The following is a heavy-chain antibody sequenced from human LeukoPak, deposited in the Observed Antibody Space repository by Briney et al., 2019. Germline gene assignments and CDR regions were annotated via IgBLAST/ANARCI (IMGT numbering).Heavy chain of an antibody. CDR2: ISNDGSRK. CDR1: GFTFSRHG. J-gene: IGHJ4*02. D-gene: IGHD3-3*01. CDR3: ARDRAWNYFDY. V-gene: IGHV3-30*03. Sequence: GSLRLSCAPSGFTFSRHGMHWVRQAPGKGLEWVAIISNDGSRKYYAHSVEGRFTISRDNSKNTLYLQMDSLRAEDTAVYYCARDRAWNYFDYWGQGTLVTVSS.